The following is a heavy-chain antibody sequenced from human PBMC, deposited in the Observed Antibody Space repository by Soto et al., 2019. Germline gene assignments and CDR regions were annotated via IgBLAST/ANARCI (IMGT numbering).Heavy chain of an antibody. V-gene: IGHV4-31*03. CDR2: IYYSGNT. CDR1: GGSISSGGYH. J-gene: IGHJ5*02. CDR3: ARDPTP. Sequence: QVQLQESGPGLVKPSQTLSLTCTVSGGSISSGGYHWSWVRQHPGKGLEWIGYIYYSGNTYYNPSLKSRVTISVDTSKNQFSLKLSSVSAADTAVYYCARDPTPWGQGTLVTVSS.